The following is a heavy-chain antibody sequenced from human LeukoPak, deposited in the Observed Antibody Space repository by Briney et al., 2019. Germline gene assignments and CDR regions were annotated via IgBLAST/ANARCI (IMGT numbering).Heavy chain of an antibody. D-gene: IGHD3-10*01. CDR2: ISAYNGNT. J-gene: IGHJ4*02. Sequence: ASVTVSCKASGYTFTCYGISWVRQAPGQGLEWMGWISAYNGNTNYAQKLQGRVTMTTDTSTSTAYMELRSLRSDDTAVYYCARVRALWFGEIQSAVFDYWGQGTLVTVSS. CDR3: ARVRALWFGEIQSAVFDY. V-gene: IGHV1-18*01. CDR1: GYTFTCYG.